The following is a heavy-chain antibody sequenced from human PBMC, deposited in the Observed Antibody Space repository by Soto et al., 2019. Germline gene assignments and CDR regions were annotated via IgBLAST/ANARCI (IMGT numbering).Heavy chain of an antibody. V-gene: IGHV4-61*08. J-gene: IGHJ6*02. CDR3: ARNSLLLENDYCGMAV. CDR2: IYYSWNP. D-gene: IGHD2-21*01. CDR1: GSPISSGDYY. Sequence: PSETLSLTFTASGSPISSGDYYWSWIRQPPGKGLEWIGYIYYSWNPTYNPSFKSRVTISVDRSKNQFSLRFRSLTAADTAVYYCARNSLLLENDYCGMAVWGQGTMVTLSS.